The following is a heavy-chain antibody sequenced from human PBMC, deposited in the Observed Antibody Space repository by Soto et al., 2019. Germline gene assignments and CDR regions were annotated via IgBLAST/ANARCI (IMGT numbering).Heavy chain of an antibody. CDR3: ARADESSGWPFDY. CDR1: GGSVSSGSYY. D-gene: IGHD6-19*01. J-gene: IGHJ4*02. Sequence: SETLSLTCTVSGGSVSSGSYYWSWIRQPPGKGLEWIGYIYYSGSTNYNPSLKSRVTISVDTSKNQFSLKLSSVTAADTAVYYCARADESSGWPFDYWGQGTLVTAPQ. V-gene: IGHV4-61*01. CDR2: IYYSGST.